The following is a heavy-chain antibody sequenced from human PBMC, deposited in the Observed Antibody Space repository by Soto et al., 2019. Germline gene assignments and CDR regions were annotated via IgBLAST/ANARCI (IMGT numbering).Heavy chain of an antibody. Sequence: ASVKVSCKASGYTFTSYGISWVRQAPGQGLEWMGWISAYNGNTNYAQKLQGRVTMTTDTSTSTAYMELRSLRSDDTAVYYCARGDDSSGSPPRFDPWGQGTLVTVSS. V-gene: IGHV1-18*01. CDR3: ARGDDSSGSPPRFDP. CDR1: GYTFTSYG. D-gene: IGHD3-22*01. CDR2: ISAYNGNT. J-gene: IGHJ5*02.